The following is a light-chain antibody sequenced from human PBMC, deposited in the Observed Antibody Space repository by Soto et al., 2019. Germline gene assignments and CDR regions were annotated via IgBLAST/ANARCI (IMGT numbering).Light chain of an antibody. J-gene: IGKJ2*01. CDR1: QGISSY. V-gene: IGKV1-9*01. CDR3: QQLNSYPDT. Sequence: DIQLTQSPSFLSASVGDRVTITCRASQGISSYLAWYQQKPGKAPKLLIYAASTLQSGVPSRFSGSGSGTEFTLTISSLQPEDFATYYCQQLNSYPDTFCQGTKLEIK. CDR2: AAS.